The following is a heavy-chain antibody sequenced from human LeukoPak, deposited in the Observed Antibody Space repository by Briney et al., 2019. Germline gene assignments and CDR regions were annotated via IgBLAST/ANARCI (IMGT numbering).Heavy chain of an antibody. V-gene: IGHV1-24*01. CDR2: FDPEDGET. J-gene: IGHJ1*01. D-gene: IGHD3-22*01. Sequence: ASVKVSCKVSVYTLTELSMHWVRQAPGKGLEWMGGFDPEDGETIYAQKFQGRVTMTEDTSTDTAYMELSSLRSEDTAMYYCATVSYYYDSSGYQGYLQHWGQGTLVTVSS. CDR3: ATVSYYYDSSGYQGYLQH. CDR1: VYTLTELS.